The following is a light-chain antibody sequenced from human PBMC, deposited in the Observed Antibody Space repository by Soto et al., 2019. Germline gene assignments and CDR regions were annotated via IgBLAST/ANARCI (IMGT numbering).Light chain of an antibody. CDR2: GAF. CDR3: HQYNNWPPLT. CDR1: QSVSGN. Sequence: EIGMTQSPATLSVSPGERATLSCRASQSVSGNLAWYQQKPGQAPRLLIYGAFTRATAIPARFSGSGSGRDFTLTISSLQSEEFEVYYCHQYNNWPPLTFGGGTKVEIK. V-gene: IGKV3-15*01. J-gene: IGKJ4*01.